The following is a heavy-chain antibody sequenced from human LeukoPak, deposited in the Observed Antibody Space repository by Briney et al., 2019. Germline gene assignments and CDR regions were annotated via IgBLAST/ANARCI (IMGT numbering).Heavy chain of an antibody. CDR3: ARDRYTGVRWYFDL. V-gene: IGHV4-31*03. CDR2: IYYSGST. J-gene: IGHJ2*01. CDR1: GGSTSSSDYY. D-gene: IGHD4-23*01. Sequence: SETLSLTCTVSGGSTSSSDYYWGWIRQHPGKGLEWIGYIYYSGSTYYNPSLKSRVTISVDTSKNQFYLKLSSVTAADTAVYYCARDRYTGVRWYFDLWGRGTLVTVSS.